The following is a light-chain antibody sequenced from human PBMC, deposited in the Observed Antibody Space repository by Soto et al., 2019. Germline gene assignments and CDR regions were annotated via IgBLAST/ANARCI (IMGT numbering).Light chain of an antibody. CDR3: QQSYSTLPIT. J-gene: IGKJ5*01. CDR2: GAS. CDR1: QSISNS. Sequence: EMVMTQSPATLSLSPVERATLSGMTSQSISNSLAWYQQKPGQAPRLLISGASTRATGLPARFSGSGSGTEFTLTISNLQPEDFATYYCQQSYSTLPITFGQGTRLEIK. V-gene: IGKV3-15*01.